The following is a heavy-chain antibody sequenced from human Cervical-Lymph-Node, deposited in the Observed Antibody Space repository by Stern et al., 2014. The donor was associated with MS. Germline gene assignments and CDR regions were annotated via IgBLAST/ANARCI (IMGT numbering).Heavy chain of an antibody. D-gene: IGHD4-11*01. V-gene: IGHV1-2*02. CDR1: GYTFTDYY. Sequence: VQLVESGAEMKKPGASVKVSCKASGYTFTDYYMHWVRQAPGPGLEWMGWINPDNGDTDSVQKFQGRVTMTRDTSISTAYMELSRLSSDDAAMYYCARQYYGMDVWGQGTTVTVSS. CDR3: ARQYYGMDV. J-gene: IGHJ6*02. CDR2: INPDNGDT.